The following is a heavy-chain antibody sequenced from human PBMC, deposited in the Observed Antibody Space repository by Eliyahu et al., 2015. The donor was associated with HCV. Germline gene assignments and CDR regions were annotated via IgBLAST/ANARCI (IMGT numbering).Heavy chain of an antibody. Sequence: EVQLVESGGGLVKPGGSLRLSCAASGFTFSSYSMNWVRQAPGKGLEWVSSISSSSSYIYYADSVKGRFTISRDNAKNSLYLQMNSLRAEDTAVYYCARDPGDYDSSGYYSGYYWGQGTLVTVSS. CDR1: GFTFSSYS. CDR3: ARDPGDYDSSGYYSGYY. J-gene: IGHJ4*02. D-gene: IGHD3-22*01. V-gene: IGHV3-21*01. CDR2: ISSSSSYI.